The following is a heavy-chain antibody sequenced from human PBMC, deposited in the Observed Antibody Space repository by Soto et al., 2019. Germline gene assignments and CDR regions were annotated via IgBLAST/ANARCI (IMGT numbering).Heavy chain of an antibody. J-gene: IGHJ4*02. CDR1: GGSFSGYY. Sequence: SETLSLTCAVYGGSFSGYYWTWIRQPPGTGLEWIGEINHSGSTNYNPSLKSRVTISVDTSKNQFSLKLSSVTAADTAVYYCARVGTYGTGWGTATEGGYFDYWGQGTLVTVSS. CDR2: INHSGST. CDR3: ARVGTYGTGWGTATEGGYFDY. V-gene: IGHV4-34*01. D-gene: IGHD5-18*01.